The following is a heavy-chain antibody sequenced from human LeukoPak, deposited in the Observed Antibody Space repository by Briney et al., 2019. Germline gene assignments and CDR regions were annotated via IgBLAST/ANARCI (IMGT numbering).Heavy chain of an antibody. CDR3: AELGITMIGGV. J-gene: IGHJ6*04. Sequence: GGSLRLSCAASGFTFDNYEMVWVRQAPGKGLEWVSYISSSGSNIYYADSVKGRFTISRDNAKNSLYLQMNSLRAEDTAVYYCAELGITMIGGVWGKGTTVTISS. V-gene: IGHV3-48*03. CDR1: GFTFDNYE. D-gene: IGHD3-10*02. CDR2: ISSSGSNI.